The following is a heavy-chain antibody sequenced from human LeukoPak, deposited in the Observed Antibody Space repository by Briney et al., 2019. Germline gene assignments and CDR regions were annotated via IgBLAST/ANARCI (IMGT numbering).Heavy chain of an antibody. CDR3: ARDTTVTPLDY. CDR1: GGSISSDRYS. CDR2: IYTSGST. V-gene: IGHV4-61*02. D-gene: IGHD4-11*01. Sequence: PSETLSLTCTVSGGSISSDRYSWSWIRQPAGKGLEWIGRIYTSGSTKYNPSLKSRVTISLDTSKNQFSLKLSSVTAADTAVYYCARDTTVTPLDYWGQGTLVTVSS. J-gene: IGHJ4*02.